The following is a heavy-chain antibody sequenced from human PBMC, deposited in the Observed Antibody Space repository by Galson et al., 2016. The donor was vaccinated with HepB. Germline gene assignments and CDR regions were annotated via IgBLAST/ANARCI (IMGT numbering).Heavy chain of an antibody. J-gene: IGHJ6*02. Sequence: SLRLSCAASGFSFGDYAMHWVRQAPGKGLEWVSGIIWNSASIAYADSVKGRFTISRDNAKKSLYLQMNSLRAEDTALYYCAKDKVSYYYYGMDVWGQGTMVTVSS. CDR1: GFSFGDYA. D-gene: IGHD2-21*01. V-gene: IGHV3-9*01. CDR2: IIWNSASI. CDR3: AKDKVSYYYYGMDV.